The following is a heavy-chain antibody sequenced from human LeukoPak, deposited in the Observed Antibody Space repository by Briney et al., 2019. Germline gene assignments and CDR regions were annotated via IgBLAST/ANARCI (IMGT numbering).Heavy chain of an antibody. CDR1: GFTFSSYE. J-gene: IGHJ4*02. CDR3: AKERTYSDYDLDY. CDR2: ISSSSSYI. Sequence: PGGSLRLSCAASGFTFSSYEMNWVRQAPGKGLEWVSSISSSSSYIYYADSVKGRFTISRDNAKNTLYLQMNNLRAEDTAVYYCAKERTYSDYDLDYWGQGTLVTVSS. V-gene: IGHV3-21*04. D-gene: IGHD5-12*01.